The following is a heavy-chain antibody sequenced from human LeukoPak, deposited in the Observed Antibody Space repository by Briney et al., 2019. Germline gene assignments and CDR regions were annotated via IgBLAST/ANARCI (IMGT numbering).Heavy chain of an antibody. CDR2: IIPIFGTA. CDR3: ARVSQASHRYCSAGSCYRNSFDY. D-gene: IGHD2-15*01. CDR1: GGTFSSYA. V-gene: IGHV1-69*13. Sequence: ASVKVSCKASGGTFSSYAISWVRQAPGQGLEWMGGIIPIFGTANYAQKFQGRVTITADESTSTAYMELGSLRSEDTAVYYCARVSQASHRYCSAGSCYRNSFDYWGQGTLVTVSS. J-gene: IGHJ4*02.